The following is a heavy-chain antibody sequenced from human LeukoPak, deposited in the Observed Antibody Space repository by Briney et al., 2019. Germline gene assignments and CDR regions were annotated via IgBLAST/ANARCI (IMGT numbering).Heavy chain of an antibody. J-gene: IGHJ4*02. CDR3: AGDDYGGNDYFDY. CDR2: ISGSSDYI. Sequence: PGGSLRLSCAASGFTFSSYSINWVRQAPGKGLEWVSSISGSSDYIYYAASVKGRFTISRDNAKNSLYLQMNSLRAEDTAVYFCAGDDYGGNDYFDYWGQGTLVTVSS. D-gene: IGHD4-23*01. CDR1: GFTFSSYS. V-gene: IGHV3-21*01.